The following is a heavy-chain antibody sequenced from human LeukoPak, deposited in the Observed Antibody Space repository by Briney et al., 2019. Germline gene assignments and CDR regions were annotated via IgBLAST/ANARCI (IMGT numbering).Heavy chain of an antibody. Sequence: HPGGSLRLSCAASRFTFSSYSMNWVRQAPGKGLEWVSYISSSSSTIYYADSVKGRFTISRDNAKNSLYLQMNSLRAEDTAVYYCARGTPYYDFWSGYYDWFDPWGQGTLVTVSS. V-gene: IGHV3-48*01. D-gene: IGHD3-3*01. CDR1: RFTFSSYS. J-gene: IGHJ5*02. CDR3: ARGTPYYDFWSGYYDWFDP. CDR2: ISSSSSTI.